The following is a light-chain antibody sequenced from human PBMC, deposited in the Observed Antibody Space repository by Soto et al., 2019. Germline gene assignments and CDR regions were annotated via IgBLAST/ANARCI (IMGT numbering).Light chain of an antibody. J-gene: IGLJ3*02. Sequence: SVLAQPPSASGTPGQRVIISCSGGSSNIGSNSVYWFQHFPGTAPKLLIYWSSQRPSGVPDRFSGSKSGTSASLAISGLRSEDEADYYCATWDASLSAWVFGGGTKLTVL. CDR1: SSNIGSNS. CDR3: ATWDASLSAWV. CDR2: WSS. V-gene: IGLV1-47*01.